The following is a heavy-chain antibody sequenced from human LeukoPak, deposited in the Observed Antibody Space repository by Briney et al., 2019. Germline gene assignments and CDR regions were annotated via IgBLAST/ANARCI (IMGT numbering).Heavy chain of an antibody. CDR2: IIPILGIA. J-gene: IGHJ5*02. CDR3: ATDFLVGFDP. V-gene: IGHV1-69*04. Sequence: SVKVSCKASGGTFSSYAISWVRQAPGQGLEWMGRIIPILGIANYAQKFQGRVTMTEDTSTDTAYMELSSLRSEDTAVYYCATDFLVGFDPWGQGTLVTVSS. D-gene: IGHD2-21*01. CDR1: GGTFSSYA.